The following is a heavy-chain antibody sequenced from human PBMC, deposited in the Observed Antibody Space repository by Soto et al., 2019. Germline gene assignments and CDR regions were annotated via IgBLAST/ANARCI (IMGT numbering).Heavy chain of an antibody. J-gene: IGHJ5*02. CDR1: GFSLSTSGAA. CDR3: AHRATMTIFGLIIDNGIWFDP. V-gene: IGHV2-5*01. CDR2: IYWYGDK. D-gene: IGHD3-3*01. Sequence: QINLIESGPTLVKPTQTLTLTCTFSGFSLSTSGAAVCWVRQPPGRALEWLALIYWYGDKRYNASLGNRLTITKDTSMNQVVLTLTNVDPADTATYYCAHRATMTIFGLIIDNGIWFDPWGQGTRVIVSS.